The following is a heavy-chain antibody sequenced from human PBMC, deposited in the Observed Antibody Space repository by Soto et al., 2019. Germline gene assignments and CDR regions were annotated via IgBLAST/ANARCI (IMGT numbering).Heavy chain of an antibody. J-gene: IGHJ6*02. D-gene: IGHD6-19*01. V-gene: IGHV5-51*01. CDR2: IYPGDSDT. CDR1: GYSFTSYW. CDR3: ARRGSGWSRGGYYYYGMDV. Sequence: PGESLKFSCKGSGYSFTSYWIGWVRQMPGKGLEWMGIIYPGDSDTRYSPSFQGQVTISADKSISTAYLQWSSLKASDTAMYYCARRGSGWSRGGYYYYGMDVWGQGTTVTVSS.